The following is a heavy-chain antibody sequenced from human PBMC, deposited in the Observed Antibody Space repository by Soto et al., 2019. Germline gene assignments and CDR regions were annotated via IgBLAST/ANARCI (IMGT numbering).Heavy chain of an antibody. CDR1: GGSISSSSYY. D-gene: IGHD3-9*01. CDR2: IYYSGST. Sequence: SETLSLTCTVSGGSISSSSYYWGWIRQPPGKGLEWIGSIYYSGSTYYNPSLKSRVTISVDTSKNQFSLKLSSVTAADTAVYYCARHVGGNDILTGYFYYYYYYYMDVWGKGTTVTVSS. J-gene: IGHJ6*03. V-gene: IGHV4-39*01. CDR3: ARHVGGNDILTGYFYYYYYYYMDV.